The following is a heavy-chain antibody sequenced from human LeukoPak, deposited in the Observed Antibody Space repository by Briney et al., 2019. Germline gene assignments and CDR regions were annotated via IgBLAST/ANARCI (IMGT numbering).Heavy chain of an antibody. D-gene: IGHD3/OR15-3a*01. CDR2: VYYTGST. CDR3: ARQEIGLRSFDP. V-gene: IGHV4-39*01. CDR1: GGSISSALYH. J-gene: IGHJ5*02. Sequence: PSETLSLTCTVSGGSISSALYHWGWIRQPPGKNLEWLGSVYYTGSTHNNPSLKRRVTISVDTSKNQYSLNLSSVTAADTAVYYCARQEIGLRSFDPWGQGTLVTVSS.